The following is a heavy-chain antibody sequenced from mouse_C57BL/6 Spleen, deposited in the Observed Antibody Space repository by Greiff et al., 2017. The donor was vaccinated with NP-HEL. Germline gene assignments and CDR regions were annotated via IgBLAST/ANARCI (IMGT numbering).Heavy chain of an antibody. CDR2: IYPGDGDN. CDR1: GYAFSSSW. V-gene: IGHV1-82*01. Sequence: QVQLQQSGPELVKPGASVKISCKASGYAFSSSWMNWVKQRPGKGLEWIGRIYPGDGDNNYNGKFKGKATLTADKSSSTAYMQLSSLTSEDSAVYFCARAYYSNPFAYWGQGTLVTVSA. J-gene: IGHJ3*01. CDR3: ARAYYSNPFAY. D-gene: IGHD2-5*01.